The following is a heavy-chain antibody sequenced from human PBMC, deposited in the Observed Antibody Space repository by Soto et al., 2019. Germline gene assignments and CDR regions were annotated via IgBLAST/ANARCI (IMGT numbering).Heavy chain of an antibody. Sequence: SETLSLTCTVSGGSISSYYWSWIRQPPGKGLEWIGYIYYSGSTNYNPSLKSRVTISVDTSKNQFSLKLSSVTAADTAVYYCARSKSGPYYYYYTDVWGKGTTVTVSS. CDR1: GGSISSYY. V-gene: IGHV4-59*01. J-gene: IGHJ6*03. CDR2: IYYSGST. CDR3: ARSKSGPYYYYYTDV.